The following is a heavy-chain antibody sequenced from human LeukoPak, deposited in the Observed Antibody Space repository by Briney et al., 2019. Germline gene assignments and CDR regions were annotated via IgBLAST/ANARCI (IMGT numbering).Heavy chain of an antibody. CDR3: AKPPLSDYYDSSGYYYFDY. CDR2: ISGSGAST. J-gene: IGHJ4*02. D-gene: IGHD3-22*01. V-gene: IGHV3-23*01. CDR1: GFTLSTNA. Sequence: GGSLRLSCLTSGFTLSTNAMSWVRQAPGKGLEWISGISGSGASTYYADSVKGRFTISRDDSRNTLYLQMNSLRAEDTAVYYCAKPPLSDYYDSSGYYYFDYWGQGTLVTVSS.